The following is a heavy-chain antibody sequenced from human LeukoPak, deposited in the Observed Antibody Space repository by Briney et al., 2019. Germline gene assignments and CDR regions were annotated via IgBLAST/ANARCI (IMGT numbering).Heavy chain of an antibody. Sequence: SETLSLTCTVSGGSISSSSYYWGWIRQPPGKGLEWIGSIYYSGSTYYNPSLKSRVTISVDTSKNQFSLKLSSVTAADTAVYYCARHPGNYDFWSGYYRGWFDPWGQGTLVTVSS. D-gene: IGHD3-3*01. CDR2: IYYSGST. J-gene: IGHJ5*02. CDR3: ARHPGNYDFWSGYYRGWFDP. V-gene: IGHV4-39*01. CDR1: GGSISSSSYY.